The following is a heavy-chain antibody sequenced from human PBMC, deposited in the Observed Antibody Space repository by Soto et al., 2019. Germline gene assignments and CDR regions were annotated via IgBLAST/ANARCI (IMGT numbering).Heavy chain of an antibody. V-gene: IGHV5-51*01. CDR3: ARLDTYYYGSGSPYYYYGMDV. D-gene: IGHD3-10*01. J-gene: IGHJ6*02. CDR1: GYSFTSYW. Sequence: LKISCKGSGYSFTSYWIGWVRQMPGKGLEWMGIIYPGDSDTRYSPSFQGQVTISADKSISTPYLQWSSLKASDTAMYYCARLDTYYYGSGSPYYYYGMDVWGQGTTVTVSS. CDR2: IYPGDSDT.